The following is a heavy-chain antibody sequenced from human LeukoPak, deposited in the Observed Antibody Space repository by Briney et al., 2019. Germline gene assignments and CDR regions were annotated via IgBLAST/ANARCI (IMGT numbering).Heavy chain of an antibody. J-gene: IGHJ4*02. D-gene: IGHD3-3*01. Sequence: PSQTLSLACSVSGDSISSGIFYWSWIRQPPGKGLEWIGEINHSGSTNYNPSLKSRVTISVDTSKNQFSLKLSSVTAADTAVYYCARRNDFWSEDYWGQGTLVTVSS. CDR1: GDSISSGIFY. CDR3: ARRNDFWSEDY. V-gene: IGHV4-39*07. CDR2: INHSGST.